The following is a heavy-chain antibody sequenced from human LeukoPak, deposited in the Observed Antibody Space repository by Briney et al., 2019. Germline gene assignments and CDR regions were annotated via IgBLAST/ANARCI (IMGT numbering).Heavy chain of an antibody. Sequence: GGSLRLSCAASGFTFSDYYMSWIRQAPGKGLEWVSYISRSGSTIYYADSAKGPFTISSDNAKNSMYLQMHSLRAEDTAVYYCARDPKSKSLKPYYFDYWGQGNLVTVSS. V-gene: IGHV3-11*01. CDR1: GFTFSDYY. CDR2: ISRSGSTI. CDR3: ARDPKSKSLKPYYFDY. J-gene: IGHJ4*02.